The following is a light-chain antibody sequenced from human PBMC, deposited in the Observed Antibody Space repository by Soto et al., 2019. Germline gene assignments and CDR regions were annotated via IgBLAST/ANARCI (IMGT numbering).Light chain of an antibody. J-gene: IGKJ4*01. CDR1: QSVSRS. CDR2: DAA. Sequence: EIVLTQSPATLSLSPGYRATLSCRASQSVSRSLTWYQQKPGQAPRLLIYDAATGATGIPPRFSGSWSGTDFTLTISSLEAEDFAVYYCQQRRNSFGGGTKVEIK. V-gene: IGKV3-11*01. CDR3: QQRRNS.